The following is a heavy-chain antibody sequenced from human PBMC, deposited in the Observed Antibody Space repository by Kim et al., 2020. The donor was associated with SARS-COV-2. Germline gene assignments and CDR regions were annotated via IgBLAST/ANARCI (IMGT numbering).Heavy chain of an antibody. D-gene: IGHD5-12*01. V-gene: IGHV4-39*01. Sequence: PSRKRRVPMSVDTSRNQFSLRLSSVTAADTAVYYCARRDPAYTGYDAFDSWGQGTLVTVSS. CDR3: ARRDPAYTGYDAFDS. J-gene: IGHJ4*02.